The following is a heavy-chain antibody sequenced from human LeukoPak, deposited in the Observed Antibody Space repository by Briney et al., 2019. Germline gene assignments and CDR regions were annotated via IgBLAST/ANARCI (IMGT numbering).Heavy chain of an antibody. CDR2: IIPIFGTA. J-gene: IGHJ4*02. D-gene: IGHD6-13*01. CDR1: GYSFTGYY. V-gene: IGHV1-69*05. Sequence: GASVKVSCKASGYSFTGYYMHWVRQAPGQGLEWMGGIIPIFGTANYAQKFQGRVTITTDESTSTAYMELSSLRSEDTAVYYCAAPAGTHNYYFDYWGQGTLVTVSS. CDR3: AAPAGTHNYYFDY.